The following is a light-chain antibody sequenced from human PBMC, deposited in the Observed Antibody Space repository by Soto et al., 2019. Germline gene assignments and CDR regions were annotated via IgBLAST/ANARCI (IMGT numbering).Light chain of an antibody. CDR1: QTVRNNY. J-gene: IGKJ4*01. CDR2: GAS. V-gene: IGKV3-20*01. Sequence: EVVLTQSPGTLSLSPGERVTLSCRASQTVRNNYLAWYQQKPGQAPRLLIYGASTRATGIPSRFSANGSGTDFTLTISDLQPEDFATYYCLQYDTYPLAFGGGTKVDIK. CDR3: LQYDTYPLA.